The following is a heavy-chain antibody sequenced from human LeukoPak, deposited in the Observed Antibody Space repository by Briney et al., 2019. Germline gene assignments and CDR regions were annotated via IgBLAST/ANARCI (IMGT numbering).Heavy chain of an antibody. D-gene: IGHD3-22*01. Sequence: GGSLRLSCAASGFTFSSYSMNWVRQAPGKGLEWVSYISSSSSTIYYADSVKGRFTISRDNAKNSLYLQMNSLRAEDTAVYYCARDRTYYYDSSGYYYPGFYGMDVWGQGTTVTVSS. CDR3: ARDRTYYYDSSGYYYPGFYGMDV. V-gene: IGHV3-48*01. CDR2: ISSSSSTI. CDR1: GFTFSSYS. J-gene: IGHJ6*02.